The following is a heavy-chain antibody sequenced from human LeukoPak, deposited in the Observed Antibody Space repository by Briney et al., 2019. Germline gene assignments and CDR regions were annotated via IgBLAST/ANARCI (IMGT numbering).Heavy chain of an antibody. D-gene: IGHD3-22*01. CDR3: AKGSYYDSSGSFYFDY. CDR1: GFTFSNYA. J-gene: IGHJ4*02. CDR2: ISDSAVGT. Sequence: GGSLRLSCATSGFTFSNYAMSWVRQAPGKGLEWVSIISDSAVGTYYTDSVKGRFTISRDNSKNTLYLQMNSLRAEDTAIYYCAKGSYYDSSGSFYFDYWGQGTLVTVSS. V-gene: IGHV3-23*01.